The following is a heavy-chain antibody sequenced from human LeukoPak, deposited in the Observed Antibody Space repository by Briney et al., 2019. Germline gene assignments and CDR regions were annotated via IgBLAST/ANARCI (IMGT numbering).Heavy chain of an antibody. CDR3: ASYDGRAAYFEY. V-gene: IGHV3-66*02. CDR1: GLTVSNNY. Sequence: GGSLSLSCAVSGLTVSNNYMSWVRQAPGKGLEWVSVIFPGGITYYADSVRGRFTISRDNSKNTVHLQMNSLRPEDTAVYYCASYDGRAAYFEYWGQGTLVTVSS. J-gene: IGHJ4*02. D-gene: IGHD3-16*01. CDR2: IFPGGIT.